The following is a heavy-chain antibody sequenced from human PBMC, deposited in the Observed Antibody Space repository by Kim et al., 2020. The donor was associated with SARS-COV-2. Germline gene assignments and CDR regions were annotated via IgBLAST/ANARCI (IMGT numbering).Heavy chain of an antibody. CDR3: ARGSNSSPHF. CDR2: IWHDGSNE. Sequence: GGSLRLSCAASGFTFSSYGMHWVRQAPGKGLEWVAIIWHDGSNENYADSVKGRFTISRENSKNTLYLQMNSLRVEDTAVYYCARGSNSSPHFWGQGTLVTVSP. CDR1: GFTFSSYG. D-gene: IGHD6-13*01. V-gene: IGHV3-33*01. J-gene: IGHJ4*02.